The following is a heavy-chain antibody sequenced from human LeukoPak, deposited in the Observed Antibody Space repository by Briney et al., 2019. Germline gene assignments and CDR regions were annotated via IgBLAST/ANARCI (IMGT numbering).Heavy chain of an antibody. CDR3: AKVRGGLLDAFDI. CDR2: INHSGST. V-gene: IGHV4-34*01. CDR1: GGSFSGYY. J-gene: IGHJ3*02. D-gene: IGHD3-10*01. Sequence: PSETLSLTCAVYGGSFSGYYWSWIRQPPGKGLEWIGEINHSGSTNYNPSLKSRVTISVDTSKNQFSLKLSSVTAADTAVYYYAKVRGGLLDAFDIWGQGTMVTVSS.